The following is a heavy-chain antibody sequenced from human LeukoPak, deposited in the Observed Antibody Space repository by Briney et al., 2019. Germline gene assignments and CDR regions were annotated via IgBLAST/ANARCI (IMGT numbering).Heavy chain of an antibody. V-gene: IGHV1-46*01. Sequence: ASVKVSCKASGYTFTSYYMHWVRQAPGQGLEWMGIINPSGGSTSYAQKFQGRVTMTRDTSTSTVYMELSSLRSEDTAVYYCARDLRGYSGYDYYDYFDYWGQGTLVTVSS. CDR1: GYTFTSYY. CDR3: ARDLRGYSGYDYYDYFDY. J-gene: IGHJ4*02. CDR2: INPSGGST. D-gene: IGHD5-12*01.